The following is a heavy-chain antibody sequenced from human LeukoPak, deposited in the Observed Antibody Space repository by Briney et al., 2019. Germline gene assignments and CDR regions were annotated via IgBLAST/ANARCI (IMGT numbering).Heavy chain of an antibody. Sequence: SETLSLTCTVSGGSITTYYWNWIRQPPGRGLQWIGYIYYTGNTIYNPSLESRVTISVDTSKNQVSLKLSSVTAADTAVYYCARSPLVRYTGMGVWGQGTTVTVSS. CDR3: ARSPLVRYTGMGV. J-gene: IGHJ6*02. D-gene: IGHD2-2*02. CDR1: GGSITTYY. V-gene: IGHV4-59*08. CDR2: IYYTGNT.